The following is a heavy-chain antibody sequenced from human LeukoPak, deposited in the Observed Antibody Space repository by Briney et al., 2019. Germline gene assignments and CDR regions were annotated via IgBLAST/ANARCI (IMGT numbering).Heavy chain of an antibody. Sequence: GGSLRISCAASGFTFDDYTMCWVRQAPGKGLEWVALISCDADNTYYADSVKGRLTISRDNSKNRLYLQMSCLSAEDTALYYCAKPAKTDYTDYWGQGTLVTVSS. V-gene: IGHV3-23*01. D-gene: IGHD1-14*01. CDR3: AKPAKTDYTDY. J-gene: IGHJ4*02. CDR1: GFTFDDYT. CDR2: ISCDADNT.